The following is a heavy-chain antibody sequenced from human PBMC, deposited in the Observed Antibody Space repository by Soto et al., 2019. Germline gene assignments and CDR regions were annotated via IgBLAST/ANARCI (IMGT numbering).Heavy chain of an antibody. CDR3: ARQGLLWFGELLTLEFDY. Sequence: PSETLYLISTVSGGSISSSSYYWGWIRQPPGKWLEWIGSIYYSGSTYYNPSLKSRVTISVDTSKNQFSLKLSSVTAADTAVYYCARQGLLWFGELLTLEFDYWGQGTLVPVYS. CDR2: IYYSGST. CDR1: GGSISSSSYY. D-gene: IGHD3-10*01. J-gene: IGHJ4*02. V-gene: IGHV4-39*01.